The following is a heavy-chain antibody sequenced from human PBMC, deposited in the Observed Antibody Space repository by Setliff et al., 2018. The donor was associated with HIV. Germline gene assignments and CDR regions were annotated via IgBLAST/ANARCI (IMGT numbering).Heavy chain of an antibody. Sequence: PGGSLRLSCAASEFIFSRYAIYWVRQAPGKGLEWVAVISSDGSDKYYADSVKGRFTISRDNSKNTLYLQMTSLRTEDTALYYCAKAPGTQAYYFDRWGQGTLVTVSS. V-gene: IGHV3-30*01. J-gene: IGHJ4*02. CDR3: AKAPGTQAYYFDR. D-gene: IGHD1-26*01. CDR1: EFIFSRYA. CDR2: ISSDGSDK.